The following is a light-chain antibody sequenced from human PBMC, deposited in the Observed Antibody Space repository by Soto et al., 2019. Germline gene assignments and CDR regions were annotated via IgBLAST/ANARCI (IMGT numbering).Light chain of an antibody. Sequence: QSVLTQPPSASGTPGQRVTISCSGSSSNIGSNYVYWYQQLPGTAPKLLIYRNNQRPSGVPDRFSGSKSGTSAPLAISGPRAEDEADYYCAAWDDSLSGPLFGGGTKLTVL. CDR1: SSNIGSNY. CDR2: RNN. J-gene: IGLJ2*01. V-gene: IGLV1-47*01. CDR3: AAWDDSLSGPL.